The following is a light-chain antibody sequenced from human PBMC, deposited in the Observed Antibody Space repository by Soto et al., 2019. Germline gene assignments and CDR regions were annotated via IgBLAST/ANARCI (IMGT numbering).Light chain of an antibody. CDR1: QGIDNW. J-gene: IGKJ4*01. Sequence: DLQMTQSPSSVSASVGDSVTITCRASQGIDNWLAWYQQKPGMAPKLLISAASNLQSGVPTRFSGSGSGTDFTLTINSLQPEDFATYFCQQAIHFPLAFGGGTKVEI. CDR2: AAS. V-gene: IGKV1-12*01. CDR3: QQAIHFPLA.